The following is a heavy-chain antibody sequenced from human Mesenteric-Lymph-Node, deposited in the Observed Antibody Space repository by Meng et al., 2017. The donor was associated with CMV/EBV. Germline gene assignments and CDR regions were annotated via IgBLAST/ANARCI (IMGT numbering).Heavy chain of an antibody. Sequence: GGSLRLSCTVSGFSASNNYMSWVRQAPGKGLEWVSIMYSRGGTSSADSVKGRFTITRDNTKNTLYLQMNRLRVEDTAIYYWVRDKVIMEPAAVPRLFYHGMDVWGQGTTVTVSS. CDR1: GFSASNNY. D-gene: IGHD2-2*01. J-gene: IGHJ6*02. V-gene: IGHV3-53*01. CDR3: VRDKVIMEPAAVPRLFYHGMDV. CDR2: MYSRGGT.